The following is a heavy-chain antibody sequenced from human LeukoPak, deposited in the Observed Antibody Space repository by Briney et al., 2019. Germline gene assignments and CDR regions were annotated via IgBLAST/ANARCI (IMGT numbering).Heavy chain of an antibody. D-gene: IGHD5-18*01. Sequence: PGGSLRPSCAASGFTFSTYAMSWVRQAPGKGLEWVSGISGGGLSTSYADSVKGRFTISRDNSKNTLYLQMNGLRAEDTAAYYCAKDPRGGYSNGYSFDYWGQGTLVTVSS. CDR2: ISGGGLST. J-gene: IGHJ4*02. V-gene: IGHV3-23*01. CDR3: AKDPRGGYSNGYSFDY. CDR1: GFTFSTYA.